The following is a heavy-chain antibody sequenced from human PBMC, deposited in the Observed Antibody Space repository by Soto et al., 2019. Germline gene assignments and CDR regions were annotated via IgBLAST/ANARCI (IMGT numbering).Heavy chain of an antibody. CDR3: ARGTRSVSYYYYGLDV. Sequence: ASVKVSCKASGGTFSSYAISWVRQAPGQGLEWMGGIIPIFGTTNYARRFQGRVTITADKSTSTAYMELRSLRSEDTAVYYCARGTRSVSYYYYGLDVWGQGTTVTVSS. CDR1: GGTFSSYA. D-gene: IGHD3-3*01. J-gene: IGHJ6*02. CDR2: IIPIFGTT. V-gene: IGHV1-69*06.